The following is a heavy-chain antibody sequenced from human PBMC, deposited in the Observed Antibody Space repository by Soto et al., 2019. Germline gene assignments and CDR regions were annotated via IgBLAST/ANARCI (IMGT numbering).Heavy chain of an antibody. Sequence: GASVKVSCKASGFTFTSSAVQWVRQARGQRLEWIGWIVVGSGNTNYAQKFQERVTITRDMSTSTAYMELSSLRSEDTAVYYCAAIRSRTISSYYYYGMDVWGQGTTVTVSS. J-gene: IGHJ6*02. CDR2: IVVGSGNT. CDR3: AAIRSRTISSYYYYGMDV. D-gene: IGHD3-3*01. V-gene: IGHV1-58*01. CDR1: GFTFTSSA.